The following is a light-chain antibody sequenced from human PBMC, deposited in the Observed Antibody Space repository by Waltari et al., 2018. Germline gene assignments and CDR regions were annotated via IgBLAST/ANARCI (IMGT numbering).Light chain of an antibody. J-gene: IGLJ3*02. CDR3: AAWDDSLDGPV. CDR1: SSNIGIKI. CDR2: TNN. V-gene: IGLV1-44*01. Sequence: QSVLTQTPSVSATPGQRVTISCSGSSSNIGIKIVNWYQQLPGTAPKLLIHTNNPRPSVVPDRFSGSKAGTYASLAISGLQSEDEAEYYCAAWDDSLDGPVFGGGTKLTVL.